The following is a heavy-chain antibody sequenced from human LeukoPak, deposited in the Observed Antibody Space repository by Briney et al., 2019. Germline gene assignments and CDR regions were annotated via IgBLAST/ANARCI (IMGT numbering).Heavy chain of an antibody. V-gene: IGHV3-23*01. Sequence: GGSLRLPCAASGFTFSSYAMSWVRQAPGKGLEWVSAISGSGGSTYYADSVKGRFTISRDNSKNTLYLQMNSLRAEDTAVYYCAKDSSSSWYQKFDYWGQGALVTVSS. CDR2: ISGSGGST. J-gene: IGHJ4*02. CDR3: AKDSSSSWYQKFDY. CDR1: GFTFSSYA. D-gene: IGHD6-13*01.